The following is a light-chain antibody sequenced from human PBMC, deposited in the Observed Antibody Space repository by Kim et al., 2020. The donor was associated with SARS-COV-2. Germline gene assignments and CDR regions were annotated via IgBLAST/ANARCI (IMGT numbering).Light chain of an antibody. J-gene: IGKJ2*01. CDR2: ATS. V-gene: IGKV1-39*01. CDR3: QQSYSTPKVT. Sequence: DIQMTQSPSSLSASVGDRVIITCRASQSIPRFLNWYQHKPGKAPKLLIYATSNLQSGVPSRFSGSGSGTDFTLTISSLQPEDFATYYCQQSYSTPKVTFGQGTKLEI. CDR1: QSIPRF.